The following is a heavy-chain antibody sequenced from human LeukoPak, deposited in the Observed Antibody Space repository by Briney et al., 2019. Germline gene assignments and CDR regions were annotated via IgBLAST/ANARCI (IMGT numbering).Heavy chain of an antibody. D-gene: IGHD5/OR15-5a*01. CDR3: ARAGLPDNWFDP. J-gene: IGHJ5*02. CDR2: IYPGDSDT. V-gene: IGHV5-51*01. Sequence: IIYPGDSDTRYSPSFQGQVTISADKSISTAYLQWSSLKASDTAMYYCARAGLPDNWFDPWGQGTLVTVFS.